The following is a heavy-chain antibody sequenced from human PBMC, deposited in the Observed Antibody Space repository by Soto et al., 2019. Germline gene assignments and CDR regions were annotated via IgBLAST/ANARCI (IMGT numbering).Heavy chain of an antibody. CDR1: GFTFSSYG. D-gene: IGHD3-3*01. CDR2: ISYDGSNK. CDR3: AKDSKKYYDFWSGTSPGFLDY. V-gene: IGHV3-30*18. Sequence: PGGSLRLSCAASGFTFSSYGTHWVRQAPGKGLEWVAVISYDGSNKYYADSVKGRFTISRDNSKNTLYLQMNSLRAEDTAVYYCAKDSKKYYDFWSGTSPGFLDYWGQGTLVTVSS. J-gene: IGHJ4*02.